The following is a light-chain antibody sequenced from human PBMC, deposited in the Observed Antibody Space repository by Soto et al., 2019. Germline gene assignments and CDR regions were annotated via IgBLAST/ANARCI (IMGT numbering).Light chain of an antibody. Sequence: EIVLTQSPGTLSLSPGERATLSCRASQSVRSNYLAWYQQKPGQAPRLLIYGASSRATGIPDRFSGTGSGTDFTRTIGRLEPEDFAVYYCQQYGGSPHTFGQGTKLEIK. CDR2: GAS. J-gene: IGKJ2*01. CDR3: QQYGGSPHT. V-gene: IGKV3-20*01. CDR1: QSVRSNY.